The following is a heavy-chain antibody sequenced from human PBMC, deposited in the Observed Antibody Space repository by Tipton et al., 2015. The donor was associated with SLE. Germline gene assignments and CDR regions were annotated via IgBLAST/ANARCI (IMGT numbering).Heavy chain of an antibody. CDR1: GGSISSGSYY. CDR3: ARGFLEWLFDDAFDI. CDR2: IYTSGST. V-gene: IGHV4-61*02. J-gene: IGHJ3*02. Sequence: LRLSCTVSGGSISSGSYYWSWIRQPAGKGLEWIGRIYTSGSTNNNPSLKSRVTISVDTSKNQFSLKLSSVTAADTAVYYCARGFLEWLFDDAFDIWGQGTMVTVSS. D-gene: IGHD3-3*01.